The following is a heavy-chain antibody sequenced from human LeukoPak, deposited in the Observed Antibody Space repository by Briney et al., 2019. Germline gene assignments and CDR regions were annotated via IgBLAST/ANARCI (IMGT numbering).Heavy chain of an antibody. V-gene: IGHV4-39*01. CDR3: AKLVFLLGEPSYYFDY. CDR2: IYYRGST. CDR1: GGPISRRRYH. J-gene: IGHJ4*02. Sequence: PETPSHTSTDPGGPISRRRYHWGWIRQPPGNWLECIGTIYYRGSTNYNPSLKSRVTISVATSKNQFSLKLSSVTAADTAVYYCAKLVFLLGEPSYYFDYWGQGTLVTVSS. D-gene: IGHD1-26*01.